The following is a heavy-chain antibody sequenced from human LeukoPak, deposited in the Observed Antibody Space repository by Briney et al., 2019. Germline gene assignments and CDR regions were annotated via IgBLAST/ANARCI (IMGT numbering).Heavy chain of an antibody. Sequence: GASVKVSCKASGFTFTSSAVQWVRQARGQRLEWIGWIVVGSGNTNYAQKFQGRVTITADKSTSTAYMELSSLRSEDTAVYYCARWREQWLVPDYWGQGTLVTVSS. J-gene: IGHJ4*02. D-gene: IGHD6-19*01. CDR3: ARWREQWLVPDY. CDR2: IVVGSGNT. V-gene: IGHV1-58*01. CDR1: GFTFTSSA.